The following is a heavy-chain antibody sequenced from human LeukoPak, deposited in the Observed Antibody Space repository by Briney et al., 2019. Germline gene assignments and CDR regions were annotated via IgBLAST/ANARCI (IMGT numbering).Heavy chain of an antibody. J-gene: IGHJ4*02. CDR2: IRSKTYGGTT. CDR3: TRVDYGGAPRRNY. D-gene: IGHD4-23*01. Sequence: GGSLRLSCTASGFTLGDYALSWFRQAPGKGLEWVSFIRSKTYGGTTQYAASVKGRFNISRDDSKSVAYLQMNSLKIDDTAVYYCTRVDYGGAPRRNYWGQGTLVTVSS. V-gene: IGHV3-49*03. CDR1: GFTLGDYA.